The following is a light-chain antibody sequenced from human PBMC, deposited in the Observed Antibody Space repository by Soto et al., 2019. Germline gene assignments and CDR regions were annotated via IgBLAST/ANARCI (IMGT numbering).Light chain of an antibody. CDR1: QSISNW. CDR2: KAS. J-gene: IGKJ1*01. V-gene: IGKV1-5*03. CDR3: QQYNSYS. Sequence: DIQMTRSPSTLSAAVGDRVTITCRASQSISNWLAWYQQKPGKAPKLLIYKASSLESGVPSRFSGSGSGTEFTLTISSLQPDDFATYYCQQYNSYSFGQGAKVDI.